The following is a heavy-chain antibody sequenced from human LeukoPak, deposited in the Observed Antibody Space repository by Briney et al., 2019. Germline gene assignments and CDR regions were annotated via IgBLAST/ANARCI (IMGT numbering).Heavy chain of an antibody. D-gene: IGHD3-22*01. Sequence: NPSETLSLTCTVSGGSISPYYWTWVRHPPGKGREWGGYIYYSGTTNYNPSLKSRCTISVDTSNNQFSLKLSSVTAADTAVYYCARETAHYYDTSRGWFDPWGQGTLVTVSS. V-gene: IGHV4-59*01. CDR1: GGSISPYY. J-gene: IGHJ5*02. CDR3: ARETAHYYDTSRGWFDP. CDR2: IYYSGTT.